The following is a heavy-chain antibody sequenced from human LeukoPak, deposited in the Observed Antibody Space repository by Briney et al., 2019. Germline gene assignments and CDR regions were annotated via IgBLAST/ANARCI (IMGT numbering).Heavy chain of an antibody. CDR1: GGSISSSSYY. Sequence: SETLSLTCTVSGGSISSSSYYWGWIRQPPGKGLEWIGSIYYSGCTYYNTSLKSRVSISVDTSKNQFSLNLTSVAAPDTAVYYCARRGYDYVWGRYRFFEYWGQGTLVSVPS. V-gene: IGHV4-39*01. CDR3: ARRGYDYVWGRYRFFEY. D-gene: IGHD3-16*02. J-gene: IGHJ4*02. CDR2: IYYSGCT.